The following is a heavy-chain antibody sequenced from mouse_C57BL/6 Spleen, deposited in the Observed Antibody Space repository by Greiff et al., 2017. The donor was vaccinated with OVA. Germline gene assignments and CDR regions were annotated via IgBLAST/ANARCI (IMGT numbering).Heavy chain of an antibody. CDR1: GFNIKDYY. Sequence: VQLQQSGAELVKPGASVKLSCTASGFNIKDYYMHWVKQRTEQGLEWIGRIDPEDGETKYAPKFPGKATITADTSSNTAYLQLSSLTSEDTAVYYCAPYYYGSSYPQPYWGQGTLVTVSA. J-gene: IGHJ3*01. V-gene: IGHV14-2*01. D-gene: IGHD1-1*01. CDR3: APYYYGSSYPQPY. CDR2: IDPEDGET.